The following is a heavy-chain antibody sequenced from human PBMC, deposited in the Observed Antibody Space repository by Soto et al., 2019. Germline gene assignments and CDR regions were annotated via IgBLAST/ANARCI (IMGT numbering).Heavy chain of an antibody. CDR3: AKDSVAYCGGDCYLDY. J-gene: IGHJ4*02. Sequence: QVQLVESGGGVVQPGRSLRLSCAASGFTFSSYGMHWVRQAPGKGLEWVAVISYDGSNKYSADSVKGRFTISRDNSKNTLYLQMNSLRAEDTAVYYCAKDSVAYCGGDCYLDYWGQGTLVTVSS. CDR2: ISYDGSNK. D-gene: IGHD2-21*02. V-gene: IGHV3-30*18. CDR1: GFTFSSYG.